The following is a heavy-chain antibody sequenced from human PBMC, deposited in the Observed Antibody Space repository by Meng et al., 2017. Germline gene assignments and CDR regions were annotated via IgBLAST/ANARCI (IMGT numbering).Heavy chain of an antibody. D-gene: IGHD6-19*01. CDR3: ARGGIAVAIDY. Sequence: QVQPDQSAAEVKEPGDPVKAFCNASCYTVVSYDISWVRQAPGQGLEWMGWISAYNGNTNYAQKLQGRVTMTTATSTSTAYLELRSLRSDDTAVYFCARGGIAVAIDYWGQGTLVTVSS. CDR2: ISAYNGNT. CDR1: CYTVVSYD. J-gene: IGHJ4*02. V-gene: IGHV1-18*01.